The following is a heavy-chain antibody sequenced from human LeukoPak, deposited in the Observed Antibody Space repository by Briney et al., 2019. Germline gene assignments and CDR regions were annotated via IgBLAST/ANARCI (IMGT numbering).Heavy chain of an antibody. Sequence: SETLSLTCTVSGGSISSSSYYWGWIRQPPGKGLEWIRSIYYSGSTYYNPSLKSRVTISVDTSKNQFSLKLSSVTAADTAVYYCARSIGGYCSSTSCQGGAFDYWGQGTLVTVSS. J-gene: IGHJ4*02. CDR3: ARSIGGYCSSTSCQGGAFDY. D-gene: IGHD2-2*01. CDR1: GGSISSSSYY. V-gene: IGHV4-39*01. CDR2: IYYSGST.